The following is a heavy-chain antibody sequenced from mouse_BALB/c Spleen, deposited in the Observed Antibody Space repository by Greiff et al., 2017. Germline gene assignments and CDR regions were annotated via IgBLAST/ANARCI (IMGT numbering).Heavy chain of an antibody. J-gene: IGHJ2*01. CDR1: GFTFSSYT. Sequence: EVKLVESGGGLVKPGGSLKLSCAASGFTFSSYTMSWVRQTPEKRLEWVATISSGGSYTYYPDSVKGRVTISRDNAKNTLYLQRSSLKSEDTAMYYCTRHAGGNYTLVDYWGQGTTLTVSS. CDR2: ISSGGSYT. D-gene: IGHD2-1*01. V-gene: IGHV5-6-4*01. CDR3: TRHAGGNYTLVDY.